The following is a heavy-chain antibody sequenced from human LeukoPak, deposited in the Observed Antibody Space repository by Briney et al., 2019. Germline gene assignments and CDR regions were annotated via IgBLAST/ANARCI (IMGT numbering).Heavy chain of an antibody. D-gene: IGHD6-13*01. CDR3: ARQQQLVPLTDY. Sequence: GGSLRLSCAASGFTFSSYGMHWVRQAPGKGLEWVAVISYDGSNKYYADSVKGRFTISRDNSKNTLHLQMNSLRAEDTAVYYCARQQQLVPLTDYWGQGTLVTVSS. J-gene: IGHJ4*02. CDR2: ISYDGSNK. V-gene: IGHV3-30*03. CDR1: GFTFSSYG.